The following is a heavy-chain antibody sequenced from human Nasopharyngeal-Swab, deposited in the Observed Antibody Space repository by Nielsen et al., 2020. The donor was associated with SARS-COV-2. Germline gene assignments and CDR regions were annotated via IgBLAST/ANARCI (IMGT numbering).Heavy chain of an antibody. CDR3: ARNPPRGSGFDF. D-gene: IGHD6-19*01. J-gene: IGHJ4*02. V-gene: IGHV2-70*01. CDR2: IDWDEDK. Sequence: GSTLVKPTQTLTLTCTFYGFALNTSGMSLAWIRQPPGKALEWLALIDWDEDKYYSTSLKTRLTISKDNSKNQVVLTMTNMDQADTATYYCARNPPRGSGFDFWGQGILVTVSS. CDR1: GFALNTSGMS.